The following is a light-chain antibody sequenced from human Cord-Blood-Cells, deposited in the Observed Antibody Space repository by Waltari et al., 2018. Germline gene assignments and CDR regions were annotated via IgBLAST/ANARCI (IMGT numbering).Light chain of an antibody. J-gene: IGKJ1*01. CDR1: QGISSW. CDR2: DAS. V-gene: IGKV1-5*01. Sequence: DIQMTQSPSTLSASVGDRVTITCRASQGISSWLAWYQQKPGKSPKLLLYDASSLESGVPSRFSGSGAGTEFTLSSSSLQPDDFATYYCQQYKSDPWTFGQGTKVEIK. CDR3: QQYKSDPWT.